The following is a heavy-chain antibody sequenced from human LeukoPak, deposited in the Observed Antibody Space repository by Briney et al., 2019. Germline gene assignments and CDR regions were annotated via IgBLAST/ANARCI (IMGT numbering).Heavy chain of an antibody. J-gene: IGHJ4*02. CDR1: GFTFSNYW. CDR3: ARSFYDPYFDY. Sequence: PGGSLRLSCAASGFTFSNYWMSWVRQAPGKGLEWVANIKQDGTEKYYVDSVKGRFTISRDNAKNSLYLQMNSLRAEDTAVYYCARSFYDPYFDYWGQGTLVTVSS. V-gene: IGHV3-7*01. D-gene: IGHD2/OR15-2a*01. CDR2: IKQDGTEK.